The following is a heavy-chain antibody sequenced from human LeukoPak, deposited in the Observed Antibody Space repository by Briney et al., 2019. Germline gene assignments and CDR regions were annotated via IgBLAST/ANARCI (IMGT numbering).Heavy chain of an antibody. CDR3: ARDHYYDSSERSYFDY. CDR2: IKSDGSST. V-gene: IGHV3-74*01. J-gene: IGHJ4*02. D-gene: IGHD3-22*01. CDR1: GFTFSNYW. Sequence: GGSLRLSCAASGFTFSNYWMHWVRQAPGEALMWVSRIKSDGSSTTYADSVKGRFTISRDNSKNTLYLQMNSLRAEDTAVYYCARDHYYDSSERSYFDYWGQGTLVTVSS.